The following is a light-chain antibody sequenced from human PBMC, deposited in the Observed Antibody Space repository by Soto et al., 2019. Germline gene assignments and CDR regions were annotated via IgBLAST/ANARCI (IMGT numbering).Light chain of an antibody. J-gene: IGLJ1*01. CDR2: DVS. CDR1: SSDVGGYNY. V-gene: IGLV2-14*01. Sequence: QSALTQPASVSGSPGQSITISCTGTSSDVGGYNYVSWYQQHPGKAPKLMIYDVSNRPSGVSNRFSGSKSGNTASLTISGLQAGDEADYYCSSYTSSSTQVFGTGTKLTLL. CDR3: SSYTSSSTQV.